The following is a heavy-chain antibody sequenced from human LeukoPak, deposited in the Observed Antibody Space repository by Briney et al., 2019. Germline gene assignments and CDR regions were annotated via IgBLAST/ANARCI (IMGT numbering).Heavy chain of an antibody. V-gene: IGHV3-66*01. D-gene: IGHD3-22*01. CDR1: GFTVSSNY. CDR3: ARESPYYDSSGYSIDY. J-gene: IGHJ4*02. CDR2: IYSGGST. Sequence: GGSLRLSCAASGFTVSSNYMSWVRQAPGKGLEWVSVIYSGGSTYYADSVKGRFTISRDNSKNTLYLQMNSLRAEDTAVYYCARESPYYDSSGYSIDYWGQGTLVTVSS.